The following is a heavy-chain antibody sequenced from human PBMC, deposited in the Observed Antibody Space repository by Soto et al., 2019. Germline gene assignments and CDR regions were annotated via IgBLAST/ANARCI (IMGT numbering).Heavy chain of an antibody. Sequence: EVQLVESGGGLVQPGGSLRLSCAASGFTFSSYWMHWVRQAPGKGLVWVSRINSDGSSTSYADSVKGRFTISRDNAQNTLYLQRNSLRAEDTAVYYCARPRPYCGGDCPDSWGQGTLVTVSS. V-gene: IGHV3-74*01. CDR2: INSDGSST. J-gene: IGHJ4*02. CDR1: GFTFSSYW. CDR3: ARPRPYCGGDCPDS. D-gene: IGHD2-21*02.